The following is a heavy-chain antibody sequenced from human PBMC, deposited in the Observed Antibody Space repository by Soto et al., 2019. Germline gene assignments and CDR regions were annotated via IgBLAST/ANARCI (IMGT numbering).Heavy chain of an antibody. CDR1: EFSFSRYA. CDR3: VKKMTTWTDFFFDF. CDR2: LGPDGRNT. V-gene: IGHV3-23*01. D-gene: IGHD4-17*01. J-gene: IGHJ4*02. Sequence: GGSLRLSCVASEFSFSRYAMTWVRQAAGKGLQWVAGLGPDGRNTFYGESVRGRFTISRDNSRNTLYLQMSSLRAEDTAVYFCVKKMTTWTDFFFDFWGQGIQVTVSS.